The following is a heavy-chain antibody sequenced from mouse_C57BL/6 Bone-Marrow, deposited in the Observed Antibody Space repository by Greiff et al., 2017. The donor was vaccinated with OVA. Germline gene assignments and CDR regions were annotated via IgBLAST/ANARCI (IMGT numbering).Heavy chain of an antibody. CDR2: ISSGSSTI. J-gene: IGHJ3*01. Sequence: DVQLQESGGGLVKPGGSLKLSCAASGFTFSDYGMHWVRQAPEKGLEWVAYISSGSSTIYYADTVKGRFTISRDNAKNTLFLQMTSLRSEDTAMYYCARGSFAYWGQGTLVTVSA. CDR1: GFTFSDYG. CDR3: ARGSFAY. V-gene: IGHV5-17*01.